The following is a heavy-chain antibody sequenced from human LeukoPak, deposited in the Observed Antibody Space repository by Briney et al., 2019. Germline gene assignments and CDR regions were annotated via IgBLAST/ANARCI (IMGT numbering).Heavy chain of an antibody. D-gene: IGHD2-21*02. Sequence: GGSLRLSCAASGFTLSSNYMSWVRQAPGKGVEWGSVIYSGGSTYYANSVKGRFTISRDNSKNTLYLQMNSLRAEDTAVYYCARGRAYCGGDCYSPVYYFDYWGQGTLVTVSS. V-gene: IGHV3-53*01. J-gene: IGHJ4*02. CDR2: IYSGGST. CDR1: GFTLSSNY. CDR3: ARGRAYCGGDCYSPVYYFDY.